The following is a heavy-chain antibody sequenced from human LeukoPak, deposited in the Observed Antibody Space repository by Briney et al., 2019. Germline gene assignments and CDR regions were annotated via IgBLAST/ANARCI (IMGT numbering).Heavy chain of an antibody. J-gene: IGHJ4*02. CDR2: ISAYNGNT. Sequence: ASVKVSCKASGYTFTSYGISWVRQAPGQGLEWMGWISAYNGNTNYAQKLQGRVTMTTDTSTSTAYMELRSLRSDDTAVYYCARGPLIVRGVIFPIDYWGQGTLVTVSS. V-gene: IGHV1-18*01. CDR3: ARGPLIVRGVIFPIDY. CDR1: GYTFTSYG. D-gene: IGHD3-10*02.